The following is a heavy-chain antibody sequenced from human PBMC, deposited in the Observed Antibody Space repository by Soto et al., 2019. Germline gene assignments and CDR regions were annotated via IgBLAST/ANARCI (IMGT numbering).Heavy chain of an antibody. CDR2: IWYDGSNK. CDR1: GFTFSSYG. CDR3: ARDHDDILTGYYFGY. V-gene: IGHV3-33*01. D-gene: IGHD3-9*01. J-gene: IGHJ4*02. Sequence: GGSLRLSCAASGFTFSSYGMHWVRQAPGKGLEWVAVIWYDGSNKYYADSVKGRFTISRDNSKNTLYLQMNSLRAEDTAVYYCARDHDDILTGYYFGYWGQGTLVTVSS.